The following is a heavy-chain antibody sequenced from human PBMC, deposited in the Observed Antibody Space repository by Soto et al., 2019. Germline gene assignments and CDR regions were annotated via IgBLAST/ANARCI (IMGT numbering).Heavy chain of an antibody. V-gene: IGHV3-30*18. Sequence: QVQLVESGGGVVQPGRSLRLSCVASGFTFSNFGMHWVRQAPGKGLEWVALTSFDGNKNYYADSVKGRFTLSRDNSKKTLYLQMNSMRAEDTALFFCAKDQKDYSGSGTYYVPYGMDVWGQGTTVTVSS. CDR1: GFTFSNFG. CDR3: AKDQKDYSGSGTYYVPYGMDV. J-gene: IGHJ6*02. D-gene: IGHD3-10*01. CDR2: TSFDGNKN.